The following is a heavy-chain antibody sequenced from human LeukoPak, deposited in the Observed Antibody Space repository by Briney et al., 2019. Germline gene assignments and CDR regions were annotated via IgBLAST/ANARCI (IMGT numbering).Heavy chain of an antibody. J-gene: IGHJ4*02. V-gene: IGHV3-7*01. CDR3: ARSYYDNSGSFGF. CDR2: IKQDGSEK. CDR1: GFTFSSYW. Sequence: QSGGSLRLSCAASGFTFSSYWMNWVRQAPGKGLEWVANIKQDGSEKYYVDSVKGRFTISRDNAKNSLYLQMNSLRAEDTAVYYCARSYYDNSGSFGFWGQGTLVTVSS. D-gene: IGHD3-22*01.